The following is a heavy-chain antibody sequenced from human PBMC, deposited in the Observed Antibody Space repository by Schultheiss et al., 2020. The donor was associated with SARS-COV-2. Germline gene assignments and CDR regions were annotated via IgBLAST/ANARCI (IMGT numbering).Heavy chain of an antibody. CDR1: GGSFSGYY. J-gene: IGHJ5*02. D-gene: IGHD3-10*01. CDR3: ARNWQGSPNWFDP. Sequence: SETLSLTCAVYGGSFSGYYWSWIRQPPGKGLEWIGEINHSGSTNYNPSLKSRVTISVDTSKNQFSLKLSSVTAADTAVYYCARNWQGSPNWFDPWGQGTLVTV. CDR2: INHSGST. V-gene: IGHV4-34*01.